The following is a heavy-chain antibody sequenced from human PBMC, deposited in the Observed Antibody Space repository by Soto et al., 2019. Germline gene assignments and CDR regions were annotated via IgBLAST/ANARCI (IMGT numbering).Heavy chain of an antibody. V-gene: IGHV1-2*02. Sequence: ASVKVSCKASGYTFAGYYMHWVRQAPGQGLEWMGWINPNSGGTNYAQKFQGRVTMTRDTSISTAYMELSRLRSDDTAVYYCARDLRRLRGTLTHSDYWGQGTLVTVSS. CDR1: GYTFAGYY. CDR3: ARDLRRLRGTLTHSDY. CDR2: INPNSGGT. D-gene: IGHD2-15*01. J-gene: IGHJ4*02.